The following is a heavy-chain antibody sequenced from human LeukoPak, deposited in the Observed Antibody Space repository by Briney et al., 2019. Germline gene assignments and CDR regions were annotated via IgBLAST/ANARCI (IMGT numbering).Heavy chain of an antibody. V-gene: IGHV1-2*02. D-gene: IGHD2-15*01. CDR1: GYTFTGYY. Sequence: ASVKVSCKASGYTFTGYYMHWVRQAPRQGLEWMGWINPNSGGTNYAQKFQGRVTMTRDTSISTAYMELSRLRSDDTAVYYCASATLRCSGGSCYEMDVWGKGTTVTVSS. CDR2: INPNSGGT. J-gene: IGHJ6*04. CDR3: ASATLRCSGGSCYEMDV.